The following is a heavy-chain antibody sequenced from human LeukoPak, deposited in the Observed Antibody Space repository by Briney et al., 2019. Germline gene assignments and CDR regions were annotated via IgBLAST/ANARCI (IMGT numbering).Heavy chain of an antibody. V-gene: IGHV3-30*09. J-gene: IGHJ4*02. CDR1: GFTFGSYD. CDR3: ARDGDDFWSGYYFPY. D-gene: IGHD3-3*01. Sequence: GGSLRLSCAASGFTFGSYDMHWVRQAPGKGLEWVTVISYDGSNEYYADSVKGRFAISRDNSKNTLYLQMISLRAEDTAVYYCARDGDDFWSGYYFPYWGQGTLVTVSS. CDR2: ISYDGSNE.